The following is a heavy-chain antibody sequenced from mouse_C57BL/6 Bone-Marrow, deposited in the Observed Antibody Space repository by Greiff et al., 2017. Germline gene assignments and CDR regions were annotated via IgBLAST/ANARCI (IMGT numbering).Heavy chain of an antibody. Sequence: VQLQQPGAELVKPGASVKLSCKASGYTFTSYGISWVKQRTGQGLEWIGEIYPRSGNTYYNEKFKGKDTLTADKSSSTAYMELRSLTSEDSAVYFCARSPGGYFDYWGQGTTLTVSS. CDR3: ARSPGGYFDY. CDR2: IYPRSGNT. J-gene: IGHJ2*01. V-gene: IGHV1-81*01. CDR1: GYTFTSYG.